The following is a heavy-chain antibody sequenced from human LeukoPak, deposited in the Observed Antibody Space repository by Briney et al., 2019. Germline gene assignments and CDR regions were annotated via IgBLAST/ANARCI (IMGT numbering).Heavy chain of an antibody. CDR3: AKDGCGGDCYIDY. V-gene: IGHV3-9*03. Sequence: PGGSLRLSCTASGFTFDDYAMHWVRQAPGKGLEWASGISWNSGSIGYAGSVKGRFTISRDNAKNSLYLQMNSLRAEDMALYYCAKDGCGGDCYIDYWGQGTLVTVSS. CDR1: GFTFDDYA. J-gene: IGHJ4*02. CDR2: ISWNSGSI. D-gene: IGHD2-21*01.